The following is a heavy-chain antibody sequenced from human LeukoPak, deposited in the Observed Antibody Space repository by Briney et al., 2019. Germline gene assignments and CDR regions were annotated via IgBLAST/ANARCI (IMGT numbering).Heavy chain of an antibody. Sequence: PSEILSLTCTVSGGSISSYYWSWIRQPPGKGLEWIGYIYYSGSTNYNPSLKSRVTISVDTSKNQFSLKLSSVTAADTAVYYCASVKYYYDSSGYPGWFDPWGQGTLVTVSS. CDR1: GGSISSYY. D-gene: IGHD3-22*01. CDR3: ASVKYYYDSSGYPGWFDP. V-gene: IGHV4-59*01. CDR2: IYYSGST. J-gene: IGHJ5*02.